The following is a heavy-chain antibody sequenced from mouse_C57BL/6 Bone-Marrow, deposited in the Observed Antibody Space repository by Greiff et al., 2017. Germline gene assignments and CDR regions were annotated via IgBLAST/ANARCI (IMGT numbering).Heavy chain of an antibody. Sequence: EVQLQQSGPELVKPGASVKISCKASGYTFTDYYMNWVKQSHGKSLEWIGDINPNNGGTSYNQKFKGKATLTVDKSSSTAYMELRSLTSEDSAVYYCANGNPLFAYWGQGTLVTVSA. D-gene: IGHD1-1*01. CDR3: ANGNPLFAY. J-gene: IGHJ3*01. V-gene: IGHV1-26*01. CDR1: GYTFTDYY. CDR2: INPNNGGT.